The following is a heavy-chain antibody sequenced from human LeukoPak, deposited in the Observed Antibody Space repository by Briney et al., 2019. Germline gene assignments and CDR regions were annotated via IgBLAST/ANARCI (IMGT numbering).Heavy chain of an antibody. V-gene: IGHV3-15*01. J-gene: IGHJ4*02. CDR3: TTGPYDYGSGTYYH. CDR2: IKSKTDGGTT. D-gene: IGHD3-10*01. CDR1: EFTFSNAW. Sequence: SGGSLRLSCAASEFTFSNAWMSWVRQAPGKGLEWVGRIKSKTDGGTTDYAAPVKGRFTISRDDSKNTLYVQMNSLKTEDTAVYYCTTGPYDYGSGTYYHWGQGTLVTVSS.